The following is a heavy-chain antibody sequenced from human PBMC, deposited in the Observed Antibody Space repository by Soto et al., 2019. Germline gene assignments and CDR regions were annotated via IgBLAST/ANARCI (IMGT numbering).Heavy chain of an antibody. CDR1: GFTVSSNY. CDR3: ARTRGYSYGYYFDY. Sequence: EVQLVETGGGLIQPGGSLRLSCAASGFTVSSNYMSWVRQAPGKGLEWVSVIHSGGSTYYADSVKGRFTISRDNYKNTLYIQMNSLRAEDTAVYYCARTRGYSYGYYFDYWGQGTLVTVSS. V-gene: IGHV3-53*02. D-gene: IGHD5-18*01. J-gene: IGHJ4*02. CDR2: IHSGGST.